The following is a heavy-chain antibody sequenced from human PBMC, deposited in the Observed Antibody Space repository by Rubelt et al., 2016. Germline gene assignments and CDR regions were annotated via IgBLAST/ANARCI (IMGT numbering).Heavy chain of an antibody. D-gene: IGHD3-16*02. CDR2: IDPSDSYT. V-gene: IGHV5-10-1*01. J-gene: IGHJ4*02. CDR3: SRPSRRYDY. Sequence: WLGRIDPSDSYTNYSPSFQGHVTISADTAISTAYQQWSSLKASDTAMYYCSRPSRRYDYWGQGTLVTVSS.